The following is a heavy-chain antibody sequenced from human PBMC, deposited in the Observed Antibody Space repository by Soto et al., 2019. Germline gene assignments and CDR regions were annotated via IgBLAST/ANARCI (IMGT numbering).Heavy chain of an antibody. Sequence: QVQLQESGPGLVKPSETLSLTCTVSGGSISSYYWSWIRQPPGKGLEWIGYIYYSGSTNYNPSLKGRVTISVDTSKIQFSLKLSSVTAADTAVYYCARAPYGDYDHYFDYWGQGTLVTVSS. CDR1: GGSISSYY. CDR2: IYYSGST. J-gene: IGHJ4*02. D-gene: IGHD4-17*01. V-gene: IGHV4-59*01. CDR3: ARAPYGDYDHYFDY.